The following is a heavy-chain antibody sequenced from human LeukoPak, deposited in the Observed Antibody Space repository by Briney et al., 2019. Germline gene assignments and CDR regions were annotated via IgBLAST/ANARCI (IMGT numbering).Heavy chain of an antibody. CDR3: TTDHHGGSTFDY. J-gene: IGHJ4*02. Sequence: GGSLRLSCAASGFTFSSYSMNWVRQAPGKGLEWVSSISSSSSYIYYADSVKGRFTISRDNAKNSLYLQVNSLKTEDTAVYYCTTDHHGGSTFDYWGQGTLVTVSS. V-gene: IGHV3-21*03. CDR1: GFTFSSYS. CDR2: ISSSSSYI. D-gene: IGHD4-23*01.